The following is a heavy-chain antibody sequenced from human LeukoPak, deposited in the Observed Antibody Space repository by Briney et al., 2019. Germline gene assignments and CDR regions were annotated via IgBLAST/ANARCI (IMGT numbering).Heavy chain of an antibody. D-gene: IGHD3-10*01. V-gene: IGHV1-2*02. CDR1: GFTFTNHY. CDR3: ARYKDGSYNLDY. J-gene: IGHJ4*02. CDR2: IYPDSGGT. Sequence: ASVKVSCKTSGFTFTNHYMFWVRQAPGQGLEWVGWIYPDSGGTNYAQKFRGRVTMTRDMSISTVYMELTSLLSDDTAIYYCARYKDGSYNLDYWGQGTLVTVSS.